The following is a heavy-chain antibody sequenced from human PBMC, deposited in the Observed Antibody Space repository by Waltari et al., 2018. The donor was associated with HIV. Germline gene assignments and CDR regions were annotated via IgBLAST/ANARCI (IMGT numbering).Heavy chain of an antibody. Sequence: QVQLQQWGTELLKPSETLSLTCAVYGGSLNGYYWSWIRQPPGKGLEWVGEINYSGTTNYNPSLKSRVTVSMETYKNQFSLKLTSVTAADTAVYYCARGLPKLQSGVPDNWGQGTLVTVTS. CDR2: INYSGTT. D-gene: IGHD3-10*01. V-gene: IGHV4-34*01. J-gene: IGHJ4*02. CDR1: GGSLNGYY. CDR3: ARGLPKLQSGVPDN.